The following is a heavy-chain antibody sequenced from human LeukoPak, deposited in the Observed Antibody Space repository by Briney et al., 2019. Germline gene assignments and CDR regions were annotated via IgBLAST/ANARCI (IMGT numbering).Heavy chain of an antibody. CDR1: GGTFNSYV. CDR2: INPIVAIA. Sequence: SVKVSCKASGGTFNSYVISWVRQAPGQGLEWMGRINPIVAIANYAQKFQDRLTITADKSTSIVYMELSSLRSDDTAVYYCARPESTITIDYYYGLDVWGQGTTVTVS. J-gene: IGHJ6*02. D-gene: IGHD4-11*01. CDR3: ARPESTITIDYYYGLDV. V-gene: IGHV1-69*04.